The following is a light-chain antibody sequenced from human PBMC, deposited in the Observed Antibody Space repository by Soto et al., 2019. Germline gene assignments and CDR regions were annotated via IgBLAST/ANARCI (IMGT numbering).Light chain of an antibody. CDR1: QSISATH. CDR3: QHYGSSPLT. Sequence: IVLTQSPGTLSLSPGERATLSCRASQSISATHLAWYQQRPGQAPRLLLYGASSRATGIPDRFSGSGSGTDFTLTISRVEPEDFAVFNCQHYGSSPLTFGGGTKVEIK. CDR2: GAS. J-gene: IGKJ4*01. V-gene: IGKV3-20*01.